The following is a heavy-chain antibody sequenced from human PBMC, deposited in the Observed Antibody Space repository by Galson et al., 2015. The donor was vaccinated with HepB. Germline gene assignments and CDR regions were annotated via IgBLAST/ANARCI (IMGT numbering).Heavy chain of an antibody. V-gene: IGHV7-4-1*02. CDR1: GYTFTNCA. J-gene: IGHJ4*02. CDR3: ARVSSISGRSDFEL. D-gene: IGHD2-15*01. CDR2: INTNTGNP. Sequence: SVKVSCKASGYTFTNCAMSWVRQAPGQGLEWMGWINTNTGNPTYVQSFTGRFVFSLDTSVSTAYLQINSLRAEDTAVYYCARVSSISGRSDFELWGQGTLVTVSS.